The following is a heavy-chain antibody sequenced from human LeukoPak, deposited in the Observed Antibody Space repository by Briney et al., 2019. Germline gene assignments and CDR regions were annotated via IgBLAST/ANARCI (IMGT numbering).Heavy chain of an antibody. V-gene: IGHV3-23*01. CDR2: IRGGADDT. CDR1: GFTFRSYS. Sequence: GGSLRLSCAASGFTFRSYSMAWVRLAPGKGLEWVSAIRGGADDTSYADSVKGRFTISRDNSKNTLFLQMDGLRVEDTAVYYCATSGFSGYDHPSWGQGTLVTVSS. J-gene: IGHJ5*02. CDR3: ATSGFSGYDHPS. D-gene: IGHD5-12*01.